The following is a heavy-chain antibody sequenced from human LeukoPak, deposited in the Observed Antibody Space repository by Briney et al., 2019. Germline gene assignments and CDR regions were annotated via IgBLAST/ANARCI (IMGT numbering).Heavy chain of an antibody. D-gene: IGHD5-18*01. CDR3: ARGHSYGDPFLVGDY. CDR2: IWYDGSNK. V-gene: IGHV3-33*01. J-gene: IGHJ4*02. CDR1: GFTFSSYG. Sequence: GGSLRLSCAASGFTFSSYGMHWVRQAPGKGLEWGAVIWYDGSNKYYADSVKGRFTISRDNSKCTLDLQTSSLRAEDTALYYCARGHSYGDPFLVGDYWGQGTLVTVSS.